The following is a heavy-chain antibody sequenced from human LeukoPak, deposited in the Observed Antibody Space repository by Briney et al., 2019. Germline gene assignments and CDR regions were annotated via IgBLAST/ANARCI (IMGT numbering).Heavy chain of an antibody. CDR3: ARGNWNDALGDY. J-gene: IGHJ4*02. CDR1: GGTFSSYA. V-gene: IGHV1-69*01. Sequence: SVNVSCTASGGTFSSYAISWVRQAPGQGLEWMGGIIPIFGTANYAQKFQGRVTITADESTSTAYMELSSLRSEDTAVYYCARGNWNDALGDYWGQGTLVTVSS. D-gene: IGHD1-1*01. CDR2: IIPIFGTA.